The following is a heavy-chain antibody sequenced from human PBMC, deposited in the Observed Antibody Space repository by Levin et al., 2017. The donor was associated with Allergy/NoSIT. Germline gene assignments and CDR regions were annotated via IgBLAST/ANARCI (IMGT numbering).Heavy chain of an antibody. D-gene: IGHD6-13*01. CDR2: VRYDGIT. CDR3: AKFTMYSSSHHYLEV. V-gene: IGHV4-59*08. J-gene: IGHJ6*03. Sequence: SETLSLTCTVSGDSINGHYWSWIRQPPGKGLEYIGYVRYDGITNYNPSLKSRVTISVDTSKNQFSLKLSSVTAADTAMYYCAKFTMYSSSHHYLEVWGRGSTATVSS. CDR1: GDSINGHY.